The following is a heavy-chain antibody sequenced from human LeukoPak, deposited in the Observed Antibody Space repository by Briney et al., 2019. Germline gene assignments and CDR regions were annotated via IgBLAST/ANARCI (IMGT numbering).Heavy chain of an antibody. Sequence: ASVKVSCKASGGTFSTFAISWVRQAPGQGLEWMGGIIPIFGTANYAQKFQGRVTITADESTSTAYMELSSLRSEDTAVYYCATIGIVGATRNWFDPWGQGTLVTVSS. CDR3: ATIGIVGATRNWFDP. CDR1: GGTFSTFA. J-gene: IGHJ5*02. V-gene: IGHV1-69*13. CDR2: IIPIFGTA. D-gene: IGHD1-26*01.